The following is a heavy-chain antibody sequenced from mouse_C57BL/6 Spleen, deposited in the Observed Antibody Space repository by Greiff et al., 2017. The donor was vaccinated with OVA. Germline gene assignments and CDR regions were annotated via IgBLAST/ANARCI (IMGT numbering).Heavy chain of an antibody. Sequence: VQLQESGAELVRPGTSVKVSCKASGYSFTNYLIEWVKQRPGQGLEWIGVINPGSGGTIYNEKFKGKATLTADKSSSTAYMQLSSLTSEDSADYFCARSSYEGWYFDVWGTGTTVTVSS. CDR3: ARSSYEGWYFDV. CDR2: INPGSGGT. D-gene: IGHD2-10*01. V-gene: IGHV1-54*01. J-gene: IGHJ1*03. CDR1: GYSFTNYL.